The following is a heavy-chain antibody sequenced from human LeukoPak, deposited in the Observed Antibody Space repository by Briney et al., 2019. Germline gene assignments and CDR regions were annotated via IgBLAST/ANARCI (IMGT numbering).Heavy chain of an antibody. CDR1: GGSFSGYY. J-gene: IGHJ4*02. V-gene: IGHV4-34*01. CDR2: INHSGSA. Sequence: SETLSLTCAVSGGSFSGYYWGWIRQPPGKGLEWIGDINHSGSANYSPSLKSRVTISVDTSKNQFSLKLTSVTAADTAVYYCARGSHYYYDSSGYSKWGQGTLVTVSS. D-gene: IGHD3-22*01. CDR3: ARGSHYYYDSSGYSK.